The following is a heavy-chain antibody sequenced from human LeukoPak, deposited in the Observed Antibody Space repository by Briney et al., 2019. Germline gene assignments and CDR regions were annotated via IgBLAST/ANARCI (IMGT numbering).Heavy chain of an antibody. CDR2: INHGGRT. V-gene: IGHV4-34*01. D-gene: IGHD5-12*01. CDR1: GGSFSGYY. CDR3: ARGYSGYDHSAFDI. Sequence: SETLSLTCAVYGGSFSGYYWSWIRQPPGKGLEWIGEINHGGRTNYIPSLKSRVTISVDTSKNQFSLKLSSVTAADTAVYYCARGYSGYDHSAFDIWGHGTMVTVSS. J-gene: IGHJ3*02.